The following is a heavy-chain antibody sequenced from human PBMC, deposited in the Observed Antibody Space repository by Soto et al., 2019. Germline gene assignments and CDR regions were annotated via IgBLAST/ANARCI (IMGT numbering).Heavy chain of an antibody. CDR1: GGSISSYY. D-gene: IGHD6-6*01. CDR3: AREVGQTSSSDAFDI. CDR2: IYYSGST. V-gene: IGHV4-59*08. Sequence: PSETLTLTCTVSGGSISSYYWSWIRQPPGKGLEWIGYIYYSGSTNYNPSLKSRVTISVDTSKNQVALELTSVTAADSAVYFCAREVGQTSSSDAFDIWGQGTMVTVSS. J-gene: IGHJ3*02.